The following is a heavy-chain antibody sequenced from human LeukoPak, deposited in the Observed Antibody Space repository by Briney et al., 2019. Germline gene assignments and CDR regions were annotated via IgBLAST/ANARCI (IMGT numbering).Heavy chain of an antibody. Sequence: SETLSLTCAVYGGSFSGYYWSWIRQPPGKGLEWIGEINHSGSTNYNPSLKSRVAISVDTSKNQFSLKLSSVTAADTAVYYCARGRGSGWYEGWFDPWGQGTLVTVSS. CDR2: INHSGST. J-gene: IGHJ5*02. CDR3: ARGRGSGWYEGWFDP. V-gene: IGHV4-34*01. D-gene: IGHD6-19*01. CDR1: GGSFSGYY.